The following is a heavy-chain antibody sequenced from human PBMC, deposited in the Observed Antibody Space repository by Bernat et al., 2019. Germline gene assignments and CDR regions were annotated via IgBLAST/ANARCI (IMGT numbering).Heavy chain of an antibody. D-gene: IGHD5-24*01. CDR3: AKDMAYVEMATIWQLDY. J-gene: IGHJ4*02. Sequence: EVQLVESGGGVVQPGGSLRLSCAASGFTFDDYAMHWVRQAPGKGLEWVSLISGDGVSTYYADSVKGRFTISRDNSKNSLYLQMNRLRTEDTALYYCAKDMAYVEMATIWQLDYWGQGTLVTVSS. CDR1: GFTFDDYA. V-gene: IGHV3-43*02. CDR2: ISGDGVST.